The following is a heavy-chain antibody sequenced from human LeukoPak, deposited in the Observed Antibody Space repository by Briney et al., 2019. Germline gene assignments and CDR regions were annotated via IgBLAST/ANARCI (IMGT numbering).Heavy chain of an antibody. CDR2: VYYDGTS. CDR1: GASINTHSYY. Sequence: SETLSLTCTVSGASINTHSYYWGWIRQAPGKGLEWIGSVYYDGTSYSNPSLTSRAAVFVYTSRDQFSLDLSFVTAADTALYYCVRHISTNTGYFDSCGQGILVSVSS. J-gene: IGHJ4*02. D-gene: IGHD2/OR15-2a*01. V-gene: IGHV4-39*01. CDR3: VRHISTNTGYFDS.